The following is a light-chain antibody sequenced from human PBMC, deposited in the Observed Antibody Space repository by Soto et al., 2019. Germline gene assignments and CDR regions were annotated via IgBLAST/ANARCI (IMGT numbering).Light chain of an antibody. Sequence: DIQLTQSPSFLSASLGDIVTITCRASQGISSFLAWYQQKPGKAPNLLIYAASTLQSGVPSRFSGSGSGTEFSLTISSLQAEDFASYYCQHLKSFPFTFGGGTKVELK. V-gene: IGKV1-9*01. CDR3: QHLKSFPFT. J-gene: IGKJ4*01. CDR2: AAS. CDR1: QGISSF.